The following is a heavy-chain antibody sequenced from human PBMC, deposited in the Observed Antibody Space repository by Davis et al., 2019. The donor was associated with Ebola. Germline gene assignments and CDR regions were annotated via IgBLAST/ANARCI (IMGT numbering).Heavy chain of an antibody. V-gene: IGHV4-39*01. CDR2: IYYSGST. Sequence: PSETLSLTCNVSGVYLGSSGYYWGFVRQPPGKGLEWIGNIYYSGSTKYNPSLQGRVTMSIDTPRDQFALRLHSVTAADTAVYYCARIRGTGDRRGEDHWGQGIQVTVSS. J-gene: IGHJ4*02. D-gene: IGHD7-27*01. CDR1: GVYLGSSGYY. CDR3: ARIRGTGDRRGEDH.